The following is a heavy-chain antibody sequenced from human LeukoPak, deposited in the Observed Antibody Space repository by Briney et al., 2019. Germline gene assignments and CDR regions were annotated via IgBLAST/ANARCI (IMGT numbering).Heavy chain of an antibody. CDR2: INPNSGGT. D-gene: IGHD6-13*01. CDR3: ARAALRAAAAYPDAFDI. J-gene: IGHJ3*02. Sequence: ASVKVSCKASGYTFTGYYMHWVRQAPGQGLEWMGWINPNSGGTNYAQKFQGWVTMTRDTSISTAYMELSRLRSDDMAVYYCARAALRAAAAYPDAFDIWGQGTMVTVSS. CDR1: GYTFTGYY. V-gene: IGHV1-2*04.